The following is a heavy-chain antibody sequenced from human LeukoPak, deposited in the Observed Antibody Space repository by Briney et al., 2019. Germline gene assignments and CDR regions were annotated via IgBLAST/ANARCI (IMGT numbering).Heavy chain of an antibody. V-gene: IGHV4-61*01. J-gene: IGHJ5*02. CDR1: GGSVSTSSYF. CDR2: IYHTGST. D-gene: IGHD3-10*01. Sequence: SETLSLTCTVSGGSVSTSSYFWNWFRQPPGKRLEWIGYIYHTGSTKYNPSLKSRVTISVDTSKNQFSLKLSSVTAADTAVYYCTRSIVNFHASGTWGQGTLVTVSS. CDR3: TRSIVNFHASGT.